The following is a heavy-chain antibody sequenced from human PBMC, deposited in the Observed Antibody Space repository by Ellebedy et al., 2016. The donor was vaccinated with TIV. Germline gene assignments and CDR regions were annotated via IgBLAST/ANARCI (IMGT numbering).Heavy chain of an antibody. CDR2: ISGSGGNT. D-gene: IGHD3-3*01. CDR3: AKDKGVLRFLEWLPPFFDY. V-gene: IGHV3-23*01. Sequence: PGGSLRLSCAASGFTFSSYAMSWVRQAPGKGLEWVSTISGSGGNTNYADSVKGRFTISRDNSKNTLYLQMNSLRAEDTAVYYCAKDKGVLRFLEWLPPFFDYWGQGTLVTVSS. CDR1: GFTFSSYA. J-gene: IGHJ4*02.